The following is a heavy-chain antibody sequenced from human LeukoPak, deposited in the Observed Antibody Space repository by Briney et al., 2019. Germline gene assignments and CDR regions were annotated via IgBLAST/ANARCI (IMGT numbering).Heavy chain of an antibody. Sequence: SETLSLTCAVYGGSFSDNLCSWIRQPPGKGLEYVGEINHRGNTAYNPSLKSRVTLSVDTSNNQFSLNLISVTAADTAVYYCARHESGSPSAAFDSWGQGKMVTVSS. CDR1: GGSFSDNL. D-gene: IGHD6-6*01. CDR3: ARHESGSPSAAFDS. V-gene: IGHV4-34*01. J-gene: IGHJ3*01. CDR2: INHRGNT.